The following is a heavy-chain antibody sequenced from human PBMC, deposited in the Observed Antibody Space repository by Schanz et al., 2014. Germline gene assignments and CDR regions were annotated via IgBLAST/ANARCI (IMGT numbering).Heavy chain of an antibody. CDR2: ISGSGVST. Sequence: EVQLVESGGGLVQPGGSLRLSCAASGFTFSGCAMSWVRQAPGKGLEWVSAISGSGVSTYYADSVKGRFTISRDNSKNTLYLQMNSLRAEDTAVYYCAKADLVATIWTAFDYWGQGTLVTVSS. CDR3: AKADLVATIWTAFDY. V-gene: IGHV3-23*04. CDR1: GFTFSGCA. D-gene: IGHD5-12*01. J-gene: IGHJ4*02.